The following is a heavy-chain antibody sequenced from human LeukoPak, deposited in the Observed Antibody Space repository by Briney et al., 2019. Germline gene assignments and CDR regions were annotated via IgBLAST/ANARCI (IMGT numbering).Heavy chain of an antibody. V-gene: IGHV4-34*01. J-gene: IGHJ4*02. CDR3: AKTYNWNYDY. CDR2: INDSGST. D-gene: IGHD1-7*01. CDR1: GGSFSGYY. Sequence: SETLSLTCAVYGGSFSGYYWSWIRQPPGKGLEWIGEINDSGSTEYIPSLKSRVTISVDTSKKQFSLKVNSVTTADTAVYYCAKTYNWNYDYWGQGTLVTVSS.